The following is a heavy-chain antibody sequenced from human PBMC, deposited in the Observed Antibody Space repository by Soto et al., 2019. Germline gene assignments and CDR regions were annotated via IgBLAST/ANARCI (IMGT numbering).Heavy chain of an antibody. CDR2: ISGSGNTP. Sequence: QVQLVESGGGLVKPGGSLRLSCAASGFTFSDHYMTWIRQPPGKGLEWVSYISGSGNTPYYADSVKGRFTISRDNSKNTLYLQMNSLRADDTAVYFCAKAPNWNHESGYFDCWGQGTLVTVSS. CDR3: AKAPNWNHESGYFDC. J-gene: IGHJ4*02. V-gene: IGHV3-11*01. D-gene: IGHD1-1*01. CDR1: GFTFSDHY.